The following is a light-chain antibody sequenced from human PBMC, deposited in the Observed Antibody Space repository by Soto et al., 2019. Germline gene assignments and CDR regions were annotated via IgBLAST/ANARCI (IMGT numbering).Light chain of an antibody. CDR3: LQYNDWPVYT. CDR2: AAS. Sequence: EVVMTQSPVNLSVSPGERATLSCRASQSVSTHLAWYQQKPGQAPKLLIYAASTRVTGISARFSGSGSGTDFILTISSLHSDDFGIYYCLQYNDWPVYTFGQGTNVEVK. V-gene: IGKV3-15*01. CDR1: QSVSTH. J-gene: IGKJ2*01.